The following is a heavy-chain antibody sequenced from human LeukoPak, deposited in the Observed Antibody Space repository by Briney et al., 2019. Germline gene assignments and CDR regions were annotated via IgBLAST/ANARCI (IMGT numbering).Heavy chain of an antibody. J-gene: IGHJ4*02. D-gene: IGHD7-27*01. CDR3: ARFSPRAMGNYLDF. CDR2: IYPGGST. Sequence: SETLSLTCTVSGGSISDYYWSWIRQPPGKGLEWIGYIYPGGSTYYNPSLKSRVILSLDKSANQFSLNLSSVTAADTAVYYCARFSPRAMGNYLDFWGQGTLVTVSS. V-gene: IGHV4-4*09. CDR1: GGSISDYY.